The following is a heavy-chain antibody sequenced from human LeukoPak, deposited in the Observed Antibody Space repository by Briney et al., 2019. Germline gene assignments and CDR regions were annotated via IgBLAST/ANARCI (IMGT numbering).Heavy chain of an antibody. Sequence: PGGSLRLSCAASGLSFSSYAMSWVRQAPGKGLEWVSAVSGTSTNTYYSDSVKGRFTISRDNSQNTLYLQMNNLEGGDTAVYYCAKGAAVDGTLYFQHWGQGTLVTVSS. V-gene: IGHV3-23*01. CDR1: GLSFSSYA. J-gene: IGHJ1*01. D-gene: IGHD6-19*01. CDR2: VSGTSTNT. CDR3: AKGAAVDGTLYFQH.